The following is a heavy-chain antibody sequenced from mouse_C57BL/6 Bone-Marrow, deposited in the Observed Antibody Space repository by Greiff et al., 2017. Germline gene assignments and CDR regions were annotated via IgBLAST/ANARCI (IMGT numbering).Heavy chain of an antibody. J-gene: IGHJ1*03. D-gene: IGHD1-1*02. CDR2: IYPRSGNT. CDR3: ARDGRGTYWYFDV. CDR1: GYTFTSYG. Sequence: VQLQQSGAELARPGASVKLSCKASGYTFTSYGISWVKQRTGQGLEWIGEIYPRSGNTYYNEKFKGKATLTADKSSSTAYMELRSLTSEDSAVYFCARDGRGTYWYFDVWGTGTTVTVSS. V-gene: IGHV1-81*01.